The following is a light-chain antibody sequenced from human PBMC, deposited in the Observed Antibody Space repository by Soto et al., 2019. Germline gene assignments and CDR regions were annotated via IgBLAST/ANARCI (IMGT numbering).Light chain of an antibody. CDR2: DVT. Sequence: ALLYPPSVSGSPVQSYTISCSGNRNYVGGYNFVSSYQQHPDKAPKLMIYDVTNRPSGVSNRFSGSKSGNTASLTISGLQAEDEADYYCSSYTSISTYVFGTGTRSPS. CDR1: RNYVGGYNF. V-gene: IGLV2-14*01. CDR3: SSYTSISTYV. J-gene: IGLJ1*01.